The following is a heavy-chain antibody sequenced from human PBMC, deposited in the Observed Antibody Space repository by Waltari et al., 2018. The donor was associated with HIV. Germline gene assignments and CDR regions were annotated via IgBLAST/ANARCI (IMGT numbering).Heavy chain of an antibody. CDR1: GFSFSSYV. Sequence: EVQLVVSGGGLVQPGGSLRRSCAASGFSFSSYVLTWVRQAPGKGLEWVSAISASGGYTYYGDAVKGRVTISRDNSVDTLSLQMNSLRVEDTAIYYCAKVLKVESFFDLWGRGTLVTVSS. CDR3: AKVLKVESFFDL. V-gene: IGHV3-23*04. D-gene: IGHD3-16*02. CDR2: ISASGGYT. J-gene: IGHJ2*01.